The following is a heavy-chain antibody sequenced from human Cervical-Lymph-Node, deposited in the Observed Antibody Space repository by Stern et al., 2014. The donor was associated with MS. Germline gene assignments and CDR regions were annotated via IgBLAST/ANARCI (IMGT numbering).Heavy chain of an antibody. J-gene: IGHJ5*02. CDR3: ASGSLEGFDP. D-gene: IGHD5-24*01. V-gene: IGHV1-18*01. Sequence: VQLVQSGAEVKKPGASVKVSCTASGYTFTSLGISWVRLAPGQGLEWMGWISAYNGNTSYAQQLQGRVPLTTATSTSTAYMEHRSVTSDDTAAYYCASGSLEGFDPWGQGTLVTVSS. CDR1: GYTFTSLG. CDR2: ISAYNGNT.